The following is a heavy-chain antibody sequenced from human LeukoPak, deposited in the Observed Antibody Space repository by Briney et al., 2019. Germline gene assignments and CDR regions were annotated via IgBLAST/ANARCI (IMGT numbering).Heavy chain of an antibody. CDR2: INWNGGNT. CDR3: ARNLWDGDPPFDY. V-gene: IGHV3-20*04. Sequence: PGGSLRLSCAASGFTLDDYAMTWVRHAPGKGLEWVSGINWNGGNTHYADSVKGRFTISRDNAKNSLYLQMNSLSAEDTALYYCARNLWDGDPPFDYWGQGTLVTVSS. CDR1: GFTLDDYA. D-gene: IGHD4-17*01. J-gene: IGHJ4*02.